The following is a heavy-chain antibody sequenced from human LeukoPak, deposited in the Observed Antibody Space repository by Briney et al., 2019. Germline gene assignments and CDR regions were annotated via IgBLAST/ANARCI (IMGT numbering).Heavy chain of an antibody. CDR3: ARIRMITFGGVIVRTYYFDY. J-gene: IGHJ4*02. V-gene: IGHV4-38-2*01. CDR2: IYHRGNT. CDR1: NYSISSGYY. Sequence: SQTLSLTCAVSNYSISSGYYWGWIRQPPGKGLEWIGRIYHRGNTYYNPSLKSRVTISVDTSKNQFSLKLSSVTAAYTAVYYCARIRMITFGGVIVRTYYFDYWGQGTLVIVSS. D-gene: IGHD3-16*02.